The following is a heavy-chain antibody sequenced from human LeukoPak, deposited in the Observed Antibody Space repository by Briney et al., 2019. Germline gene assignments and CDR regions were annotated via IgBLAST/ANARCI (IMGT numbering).Heavy chain of an antibody. J-gene: IGHJ4*02. V-gene: IGHV3-21*01. D-gene: IGHD3-10*01. CDR3: ARGYGSGSYSYDY. CDR1: GFTVSSTY. Sequence: PGGSLRLSCAASGFTVSSTYMNWVRQAPGKGLEWVSSISSSSSYIYYADSVKGRFTISRDNAKNSLYLQMNSLRAEDTAVYYCARGYGSGSYSYDYWGQGTLVTVSS. CDR2: ISSSSSYI.